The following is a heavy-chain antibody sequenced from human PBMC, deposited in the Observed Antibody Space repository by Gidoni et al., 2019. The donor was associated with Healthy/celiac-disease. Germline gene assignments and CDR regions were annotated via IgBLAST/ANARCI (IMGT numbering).Heavy chain of an antibody. Sequence: ELLLVQSGAEVNKPGESMKISCKGSGCSIPSYWFGRGRQMPGKGLEWMGIIYPGDSDTRYSPCFQGQVTISADKSISTAYLQWSSLQASDTAMYYCARLRDRGYCSVGSCHYNWFDPWGQGTLVTVSS. CDR2: IYPGDSDT. CDR3: ARLRDRGYCSVGSCHYNWFDP. J-gene: IGHJ5*02. CDR1: GCSIPSYW. D-gene: IGHD2-15*01. V-gene: IGHV5-51*01.